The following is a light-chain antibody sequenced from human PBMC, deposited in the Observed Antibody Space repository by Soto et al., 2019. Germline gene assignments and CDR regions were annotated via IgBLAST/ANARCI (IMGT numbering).Light chain of an antibody. CDR1: SSDVGGYNH. Sequence: QSVLTQPASVSESPGQSITISCSGTSSDVGGYNHVSWYQQPPGKAPNLIIYEVNTRPSGVSSRFSGSKSGNTASLTISGLQPEDESDYFCSSYTRSNTFLFGTGTKLTVL. V-gene: IGLV2-14*01. J-gene: IGLJ1*01. CDR2: EVN. CDR3: SSYTRSNTFL.